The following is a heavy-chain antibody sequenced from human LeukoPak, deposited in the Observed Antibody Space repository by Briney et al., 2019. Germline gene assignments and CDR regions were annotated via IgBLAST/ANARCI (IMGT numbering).Heavy chain of an antibody. CDR1: GDSISSYY. D-gene: IGHD3-16*01. CDR2: IYYSGST. V-gene: IGHV4-59*01. J-gene: IGHJ4*02. Sequence: SETLSLTCTVSGDSISSYYWSWIRQPPGKGLEWIGYIYYSGSTNYNPSLKSRVTISVDTSKNQFSLKLSSVTAADTAVYYCAGWGSDSTRWGQGTLVTVSS. CDR3: AGWGSDSTR.